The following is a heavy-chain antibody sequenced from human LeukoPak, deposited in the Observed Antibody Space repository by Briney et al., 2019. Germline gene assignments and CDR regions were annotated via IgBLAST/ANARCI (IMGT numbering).Heavy chain of an antibody. D-gene: IGHD1-26*01. CDR1: GFTFDDYA. Sequence: GGSLRLSCAASGFTFDDYAMHWVRQPPGKGLQWVSLISWDGSSTYYAESVKGRFTISRDDSINSLYLQMNSPRAEDTAVYYCGKYSGEVGAITEYLDYWGQGTLVTVSS. CDR3: GKYSGEVGAITEYLDY. V-gene: IGHV3-43D*03. J-gene: IGHJ4*02. CDR2: ISWDGSST.